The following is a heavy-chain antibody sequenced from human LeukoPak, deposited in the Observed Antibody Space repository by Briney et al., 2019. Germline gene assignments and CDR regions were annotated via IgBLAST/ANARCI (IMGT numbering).Heavy chain of an antibody. Sequence: KASETLSLTCTVSGGSISSSSYYWGWIRQPPGKGLEWIGSIYYSGSTYYNPSLKSRVTISVDTSKNQFSLKMSSVTAADTAVYYCARASSSPVGSFDYWGQGTLVTVSS. CDR2: IYYSGST. CDR3: ARASSSPVGSFDY. CDR1: GGSISSSSYY. J-gene: IGHJ4*02. V-gene: IGHV4-39*07. D-gene: IGHD6-13*01.